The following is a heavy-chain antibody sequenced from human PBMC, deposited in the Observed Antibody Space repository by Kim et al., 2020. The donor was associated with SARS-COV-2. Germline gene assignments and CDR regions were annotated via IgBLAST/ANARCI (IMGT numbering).Heavy chain of an antibody. J-gene: IGHJ3*01. V-gene: IGHV4-59*01. D-gene: IGHD6-13*01. CDR2: MHYSGST. CDR3: ARVSGQQLWGPEAFDV. Sequence: SETLSLTCTVSGGSISSYYWNWIRQPPGKGLEWIGYMHYSGSTNYNPSLKSRVTISGDTSKNQFSLKLSSLNAADTALYYCARVSGQQLWGPEAFDVWGPGRMATVSS. CDR1: GGSISSYY.